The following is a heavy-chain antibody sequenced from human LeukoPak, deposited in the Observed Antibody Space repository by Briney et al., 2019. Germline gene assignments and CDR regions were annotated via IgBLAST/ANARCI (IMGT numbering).Heavy chain of an antibody. V-gene: IGHV4-34*01. CDR3: AREVATYDYYYYMDV. CDR1: GGSFSGYY. CDR2: INHSGST. Sequence: PSETLSLTCAVYGGSFSGYYWSWIRQPPGKGLEWIGEINHSGSTNYNPSLKSRVTISVDTSKNQFSLKLSSVTAADTAVYYCAREVATYDYYYYMDVWGKGTTVTVSS. J-gene: IGHJ6*03. D-gene: IGHD5-12*01.